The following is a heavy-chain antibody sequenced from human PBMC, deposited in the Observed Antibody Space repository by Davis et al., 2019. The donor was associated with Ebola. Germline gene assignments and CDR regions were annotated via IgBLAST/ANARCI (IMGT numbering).Heavy chain of an antibody. CDR3: ATKLERQVYDAFDI. Sequence: PGGSLRLSCAASGFTFSSYAMSWVRQAPGKGLEWVANIKQDGSEKYYVDSVKGRFTISRDNAKNSLYLQMNSLRAEDTAVYYCATKLERQVYDAFDIWGQGTMVTVSS. J-gene: IGHJ3*02. V-gene: IGHV3-7*03. CDR2: IKQDGSEK. CDR1: GFTFSSYA. D-gene: IGHD1-1*01.